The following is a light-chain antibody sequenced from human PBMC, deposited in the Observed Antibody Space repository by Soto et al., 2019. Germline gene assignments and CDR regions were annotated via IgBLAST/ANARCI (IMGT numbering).Light chain of an antibody. Sequence: EIVLTQSPGTLSLSPGERATLSCRASQSVSSSYLAWYQQKPGRAPRLLIYGASSRATGMPDRFSGSGSGTDFTLPISRLEPEDFAVYYCQQYGSSPSTFVQGTRLPIK. CDR2: GAS. CDR1: QSVSSSY. CDR3: QQYGSSPST. V-gene: IGKV3-20*01. J-gene: IGKJ5*01.